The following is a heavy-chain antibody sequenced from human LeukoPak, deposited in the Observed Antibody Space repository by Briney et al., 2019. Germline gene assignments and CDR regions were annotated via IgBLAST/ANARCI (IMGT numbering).Heavy chain of an antibody. V-gene: IGHV4-59*08. D-gene: IGHD6-19*01. CDR1: GGSFSSYY. CDR3: ARQGRGEAVALDY. CDR2: IYYSGST. Sequence: SETLSLTCAVYGGSFSSYYWSWIRQPPGKGLEWIGYIYYSGSTNYNPSLKSRVTISVDTSKNQFSLKLSSVTAADTAVYYCARQGRGEAVALDYWGQGTLVSVSS. J-gene: IGHJ4*02.